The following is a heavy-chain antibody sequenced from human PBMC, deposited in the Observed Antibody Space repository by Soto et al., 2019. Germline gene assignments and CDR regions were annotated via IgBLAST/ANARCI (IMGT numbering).Heavy chain of an antibody. J-gene: IGHJ5*02. CDR3: ARHPSDFWFDP. V-gene: IGHV4-39*01. Sequence: QLQLQESGPGLVMPSETLSLTCTVSGGSISSSSYFWGWIRQPPGKGLEWIGSIYYSGSTYYNPSLKSRVTVSVDTSKNQFSLKLSSVTAADTAVYYCARHPSDFWFDPWGQGTLVTVSS. CDR1: GGSISSSSYF. CDR2: IYYSGST. D-gene: IGHD2-21*02.